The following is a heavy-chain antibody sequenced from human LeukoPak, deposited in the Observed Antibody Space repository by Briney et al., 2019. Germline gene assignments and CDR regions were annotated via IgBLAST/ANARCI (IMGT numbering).Heavy chain of an antibody. V-gene: IGHV4-4*02. Sequence: SETLSLTCAVSGGSISSQNWWSWVRQPPGKGLEWIGEIFHSGSTHYNPSLKSRVTISVDKSKNQFSLNLSSVTAADTAVYYCAKGDIPNWFDPWGQGTFVTVSS. CDR1: GGSISSQNW. J-gene: IGHJ5*02. CDR3: AKGDIPNWFDP. D-gene: IGHD2-2*02. CDR2: IFHSGST.